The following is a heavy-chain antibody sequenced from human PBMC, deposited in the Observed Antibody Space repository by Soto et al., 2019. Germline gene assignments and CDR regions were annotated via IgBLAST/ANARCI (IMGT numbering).Heavy chain of an antibody. V-gene: IGHV1-2*02. CDR1: GYTFTGYY. CDR2: INPNSGGT. CDR3: ARDAAAGLNDY. Sequence: ASVKVSCKSSGYTFTGYYIHCVRQAPGQGLEWMGWINPNSGGTKYAQKFQGRVTMTTDTSTSTAYMEVRSLRSDDTAVYYCARDAAAGLNDYWGQGTLVTVSS. J-gene: IGHJ4*02. D-gene: IGHD6-13*01.